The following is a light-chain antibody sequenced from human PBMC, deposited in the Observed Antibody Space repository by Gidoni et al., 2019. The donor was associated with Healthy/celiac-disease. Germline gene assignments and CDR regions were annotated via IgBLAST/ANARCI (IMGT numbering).Light chain of an antibody. CDR3: QQYYSTPPT. V-gene: IGKV4-1*01. Sequence: DIVMTQSPDSLAMSLGDSATINCKSSQSVLYSSNNKNYLAWYQKKTGQPPKLLIYWASTRESGVPDRFSGSGSGTDFTLTSSSLQAEDVAVYYCQQYYSTPPTFGGGTKVEIK. CDR1: QSVLYSSNNKNY. J-gene: IGKJ4*01. CDR2: WAS.